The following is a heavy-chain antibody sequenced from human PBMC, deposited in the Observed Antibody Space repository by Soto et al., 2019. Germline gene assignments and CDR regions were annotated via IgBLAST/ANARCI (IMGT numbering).Heavy chain of an antibody. Sequence: QVQLVESGGGVVQPGRSLRLSCAASGFTFSSYGMHWVRQAPGKGLEWVAVIWYDGSNKYYADSVKGRFTISRDNSKNTLYLHMNSLRAEDTAVYYCATQQQLGRREYYYYGMDVWGQGTTVTVSS. CDR3: ATQQQLGRREYYYYGMDV. CDR1: GFTFSSYG. D-gene: IGHD6-13*01. J-gene: IGHJ6*02. CDR2: IWYDGSNK. V-gene: IGHV3-33*01.